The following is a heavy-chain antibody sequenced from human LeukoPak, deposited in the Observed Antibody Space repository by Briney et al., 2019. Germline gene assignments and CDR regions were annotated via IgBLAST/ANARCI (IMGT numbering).Heavy chain of an antibody. Sequence: SETLSLTCTVSGGSISSYYWSWIRQPPGKGLEWIGYIYYSGSTNYNPSLKSRVTISVDTSKNQFSLKLSSVTAADTAVYYCARDGYGSGTSHDYYYCYYMDVWGKGTTVTVSS. V-gene: IGHV4-59*01. J-gene: IGHJ6*03. CDR3: ARDGYGSGTSHDYYYCYYMDV. CDR1: GGSISSYY. CDR2: IYYSGST. D-gene: IGHD3-10*01.